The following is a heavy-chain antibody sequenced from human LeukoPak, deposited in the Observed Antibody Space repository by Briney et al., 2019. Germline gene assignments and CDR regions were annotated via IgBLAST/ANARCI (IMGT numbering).Heavy chain of an antibody. V-gene: IGHV3-30*18. CDR2: ISYDGSNK. Sequence: GRSLRLSCAASGFTFSSYDMHWVRQAPGKGLEWVTVISYDGSNKYYGDSVKGRFTISRDNSKNTLYLQMNSLRAEDTAVYYCAKDLGVRYFDWLIPGSDYWGQGTLVTVSS. CDR3: AKDLGVRYFDWLIPGSDY. J-gene: IGHJ4*02. D-gene: IGHD3-9*01. CDR1: GFTFSSYD.